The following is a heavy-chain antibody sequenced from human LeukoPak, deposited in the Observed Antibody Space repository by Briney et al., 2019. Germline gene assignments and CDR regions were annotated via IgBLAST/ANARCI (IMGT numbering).Heavy chain of an antibody. CDR1: GYSFTSYW. CDR2: IYPGDSDT. Sequence: GESLKISCQGSGYSFTSYWIGWVRPMPGKGLGWMGIIYPGDSDTRYSPSFQGQVTISADKSISTAYLQWSSLKASDTAMYYCASHTKRYYYGMDVWGQGTTVTVSS. CDR3: ASHTKRYYYGMDV. V-gene: IGHV5-51*01. J-gene: IGHJ6*02. D-gene: IGHD3-3*01.